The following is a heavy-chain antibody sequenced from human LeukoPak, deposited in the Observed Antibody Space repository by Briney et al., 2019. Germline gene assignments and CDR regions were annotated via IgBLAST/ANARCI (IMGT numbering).Heavy chain of an antibody. D-gene: IGHD6-6*01. J-gene: IGHJ4*02. Sequence: PGGSLRLSCAASGFTFRNHAMTWVRQAPGKGLEWVSAISGAINSTYYVDSVKGRFTISRDNSKNTLYLQMNSLRVEDTAIYYCVKGGQLGYWGQGTLVTVSS. CDR3: VKGGQLGY. CDR1: GFTFRNHA. CDR2: ISGAINST. V-gene: IGHV3-23*01.